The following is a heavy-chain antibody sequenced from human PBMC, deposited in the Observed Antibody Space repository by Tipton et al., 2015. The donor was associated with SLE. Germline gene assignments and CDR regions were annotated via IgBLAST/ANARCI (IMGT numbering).Heavy chain of an antibody. CDR1: GGSISSHY. Sequence: GLVKPSETLSLTCTVSGGSISSHYWSWIRQPPGKGLEWIGYIYYSGSTNYNPSLKSRVTISVDTSKNQFSLKLSSVTAADTAVYFCARLGYCTNGVCYTRFYSYYYMDVWGKGTTVTVSS. V-gene: IGHV4-59*08. D-gene: IGHD2-8*01. CDR2: IYYSGST. CDR3: ARLGYCTNGVCYTRFYSYYYMDV. J-gene: IGHJ6*03.